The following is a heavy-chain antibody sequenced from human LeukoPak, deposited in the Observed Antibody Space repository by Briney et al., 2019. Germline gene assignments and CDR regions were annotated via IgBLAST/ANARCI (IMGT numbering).Heavy chain of an antibody. Sequence: GASVKVSCKASGYTFTSYDINWVRQATGQGLEWMGWMNPNSGNTGYAQKFQGRVTMTGNTSISTAYMELSSLRSEDTAVYYCARRDHTYYDFWSGYYSYYMDVWGKGTTVTVSS. D-gene: IGHD3-3*01. CDR3: ARRDHTYYDFWSGYYSYYMDV. CDR1: GYTFTSYD. J-gene: IGHJ6*03. CDR2: MNPNSGNT. V-gene: IGHV1-8*01.